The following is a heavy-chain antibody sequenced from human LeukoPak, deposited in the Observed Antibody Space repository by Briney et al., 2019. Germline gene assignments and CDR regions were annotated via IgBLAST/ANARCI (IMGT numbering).Heavy chain of an antibody. Sequence: GRSLRLSCAASGFTFSSYGMHWVRQAPGKGREWVAVIWYDGSNKYYADSVKGRFTISRDNSKNTLYLQMNSLRAEDTAVYYCARVGRYCSGGSCLDYWGQGTLVTVSS. CDR3: ARVGRYCSGGSCLDY. CDR1: GFTFSSYG. CDR2: IWYDGSNK. D-gene: IGHD2-15*01. V-gene: IGHV3-33*01. J-gene: IGHJ4*02.